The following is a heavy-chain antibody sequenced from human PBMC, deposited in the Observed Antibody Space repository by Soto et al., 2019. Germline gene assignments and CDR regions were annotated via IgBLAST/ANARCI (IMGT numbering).Heavy chain of an antibody. CDR1: GFTVSSNY. CDR3: ARNGDSSDYRGWFAP. CDR2: IYSGGTT. D-gene: IGHD3-22*01. Sequence: EVQLVESGGGLVQPGGSLRLSCAASGFTVSSNYMSWVRQAPGKGLEWVSVIYSGGTTYYADSVKGRFTISRDNSKNTVYLHMNSLRAEDTAVYYCARNGDSSDYRGWFAPWGQGPLVTVSS. V-gene: IGHV3-66*01. J-gene: IGHJ5*02.